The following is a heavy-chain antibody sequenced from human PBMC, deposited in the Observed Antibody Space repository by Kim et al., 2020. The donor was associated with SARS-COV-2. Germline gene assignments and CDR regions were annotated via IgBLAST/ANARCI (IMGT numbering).Heavy chain of an antibody. CDR2: ISHSGST. J-gene: IGHJ4*02. Sequence: SETLSLTCAVSGGSISSTNWWSWVRQPPGKGLEWIGEISHSGSTNYNPSLKSRVTISVDKSKNQFSLKPSSVTAADTAVYYCARNGLYHWDYWGQGILVTVSS. V-gene: IGHV4-4*02. CDR3: ARNGLYHWDY. CDR1: GGSISSTNW.